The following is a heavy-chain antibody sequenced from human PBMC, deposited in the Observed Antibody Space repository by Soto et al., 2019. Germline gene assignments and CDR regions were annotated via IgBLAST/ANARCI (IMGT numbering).Heavy chain of an antibody. CDR1: GFPFSTYA. D-gene: IGHD6-13*01. CDR2: IGGNGVDT. Sequence: PGGSLRLSCSASGFPFSTYAMNWVRQAPGKGLEWVSTIGGNGVDTYYADSVKGRFTISRDISKNTLYLQMNSLRAEDTAVYYCAKKRDETAAGPGNHFDYWGQGTLVTVSS. J-gene: IGHJ4*02. V-gene: IGHV3-23*01. CDR3: AKKRDETAAGPGNHFDY.